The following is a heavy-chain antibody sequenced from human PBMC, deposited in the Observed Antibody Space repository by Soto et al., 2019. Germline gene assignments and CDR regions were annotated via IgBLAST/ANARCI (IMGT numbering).Heavy chain of an antibody. CDR1: GFTFSSYA. Sequence: GGSLRLSCAASGFTFSSYAMSWVRQAPGKGLEWVSAISGSGGSTYYADSVKGRFTISRDNSKNTLYLQMNSLRAEDTAVXXCAKDLGKVDPPNCFDYWGQGTLVTVSS. D-gene: IGHD5-12*01. V-gene: IGHV3-23*01. J-gene: IGHJ4*02. CDR2: ISGSGGST. CDR3: AKDLGKVDPPNCFDY.